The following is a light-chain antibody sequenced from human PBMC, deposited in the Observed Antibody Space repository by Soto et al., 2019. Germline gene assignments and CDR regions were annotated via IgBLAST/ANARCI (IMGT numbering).Light chain of an antibody. CDR2: KAS. J-gene: IGKJ1*01. CDR1: QSLTGW. Sequence: DIQMTQSPSTLSASVGDRVTITCRASQSLTGWLAWYQQKPGRAPTLLISKASSLESGVPSRFSGGGSGTEFTLTITSLQPDDFATYYCQHYNSYSGTFGQGTKVDIK. CDR3: QHYNSYSGT. V-gene: IGKV1-5*03.